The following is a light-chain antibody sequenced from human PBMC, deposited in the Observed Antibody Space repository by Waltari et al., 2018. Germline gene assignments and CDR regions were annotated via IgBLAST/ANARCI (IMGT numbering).Light chain of an antibody. CDR2: WAS. J-gene: IGKJ2*01. CDR1: RNLLYSPNNKDF. V-gene: IGKV4-1*01. CDR3: QQYYDTPYT. Sequence: DIVMTQSPDSLVVSLGERANTHCKSSRNLLYSPNNKDFLAWYQQKPGQPPKLLIYWASTRESGVPDRFTGSGSGTDFSLTISSLQAEDVAVYYCQQYYDTPYTFGQGTKLEIK.